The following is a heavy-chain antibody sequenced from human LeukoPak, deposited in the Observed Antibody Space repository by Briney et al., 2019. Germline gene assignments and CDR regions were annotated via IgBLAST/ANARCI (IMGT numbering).Heavy chain of an antibody. CDR1: GGSISSYY. J-gene: IGHJ4*02. D-gene: IGHD6-13*01. CDR2: IYYSGST. CDR3: ARGPGYSAD. V-gene: IGHV4-59*01. Sequence: PSETLSLTCTVSGGSISSYYWSWIRQPPGKGLEWIGYIYYSGSTNYNPSLKSRVTISVDTSKNQFSLKLSSVTAADTAVYYCARGPGYSADWGQGTLVTVSS.